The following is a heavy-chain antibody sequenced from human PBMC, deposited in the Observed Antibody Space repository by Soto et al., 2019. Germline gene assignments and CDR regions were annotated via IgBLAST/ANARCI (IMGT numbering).Heavy chain of an antibody. D-gene: IGHD6-19*01. CDR3: AREKVADNGPFFDY. CDR1: GGTFSSYA. V-gene: IGHV1-69*13. CDR2: IIPIFGTA. Sequence: GASVKVSCKASGGTFSSYASSWVRQAPGQGLEWMGGIIPIFGTANYAQKFQGRVTITADESTSTAYMELSSLRVEDTAVYYCAREKVADNGPFFDYWGQGTLVTVSS. J-gene: IGHJ4*02.